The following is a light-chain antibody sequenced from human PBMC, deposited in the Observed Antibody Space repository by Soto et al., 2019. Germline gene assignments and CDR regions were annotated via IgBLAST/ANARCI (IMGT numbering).Light chain of an antibody. CDR3: QQRSNWPPLFT. J-gene: IGKJ3*01. CDR2: DAS. Sequence: EIVLTQSPATLSLSPGERATLSCRASQRVSCYLAWYQQKPGQAPRLLIYDASNRATGIPARFSGSGSGTDFTLTISSREPEAFAVYYCQQRSNWPPLFTFGPGAKVDIK. CDR1: QRVSCY. V-gene: IGKV3-11*01.